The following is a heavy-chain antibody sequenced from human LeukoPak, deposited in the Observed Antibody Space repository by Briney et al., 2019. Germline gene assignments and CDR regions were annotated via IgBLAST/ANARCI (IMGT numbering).Heavy chain of an antibody. Sequence: ASLKVSCKASGGTFSSYAISWVRQAPGQGLDWMGRIIPILGIANYAQKFQGRVTITADKSTSTAYMELSSLRSEDTAVYYCARVLDSSGYLDYWGQGTLVSVSS. D-gene: IGHD3-22*01. J-gene: IGHJ4*02. CDR2: IIPILGIA. CDR1: GGTFSSYA. V-gene: IGHV1-69*04. CDR3: ARVLDSSGYLDY.